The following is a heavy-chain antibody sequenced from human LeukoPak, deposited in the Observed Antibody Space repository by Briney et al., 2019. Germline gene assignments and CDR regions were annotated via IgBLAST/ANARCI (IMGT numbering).Heavy chain of an antibody. Sequence: PGGSLRLSCAASGFTFSSYAMSWVRQAPGKGLEWVSAISGSGGSTYYADPVKGRFTISRDNFKNTLYLQMNSLRAEDTAVYYCANGARRITIFGVVIYTPFDYWGQGTLVTVSS. J-gene: IGHJ4*02. V-gene: IGHV3-23*01. CDR1: GFTFSSYA. CDR3: ANGARRITIFGVVIYTPFDY. CDR2: ISGSGGST. D-gene: IGHD3-3*01.